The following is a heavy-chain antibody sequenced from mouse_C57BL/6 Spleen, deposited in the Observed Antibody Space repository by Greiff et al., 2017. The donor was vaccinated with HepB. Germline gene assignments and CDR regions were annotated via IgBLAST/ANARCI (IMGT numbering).Heavy chain of an antibody. J-gene: IGHJ1*03. Sequence: QVQLQQSGPELVKPGASVKISCKASGYAFSSSWMNWVKQRPGKGLEWIGRIYPGDGDTNYNGKFKGKATLTADKSSSTAYMQLSSLTSEDSAVYFCARYRGYFDVWGTGTTVTVSS. CDR1: GYAFSSSW. CDR2: IYPGDGDT. V-gene: IGHV1-82*01. CDR3: ARYRGYFDV. D-gene: IGHD2-12*01.